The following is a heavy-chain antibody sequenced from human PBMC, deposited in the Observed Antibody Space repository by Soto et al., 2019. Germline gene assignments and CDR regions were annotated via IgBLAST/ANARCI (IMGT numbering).Heavy chain of an antibody. V-gene: IGHV2-5*02. Sequence: QITLKESGPTLVKPTQTLTLTCTFSGFSLSTDGVGVGWIRQPPGKALEWLALIYWDDYERYSPSLKNRLTITKDTSKYQVVLTMTNMDPVDTATYYCARRVRRVINAYSFDYWCQGTLVTVSS. CDR3: ARRVRRVINAYSFDY. CDR1: GFSLSTDGVG. J-gene: IGHJ4*02. D-gene: IGHD3-10*01. CDR2: IYWDDYE.